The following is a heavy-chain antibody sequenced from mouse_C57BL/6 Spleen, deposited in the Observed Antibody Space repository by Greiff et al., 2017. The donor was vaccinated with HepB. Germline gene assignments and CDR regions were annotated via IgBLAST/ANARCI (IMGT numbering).Heavy chain of an antibody. CDR3: ARGRYYYGSPYYFDY. V-gene: IGHV3-6*01. D-gene: IGHD1-1*01. CDR1: GYSITSGYY. CDR2: ISYDGSN. J-gene: IGHJ2*01. Sequence: EVKLQESGPGLVKPSQSLSLTCSVTGYSITSGYYWNWIPQFPGNKLEWMGYISYDGSNNYNPSLKNRISITRDTSKNQFFLKLNSVTTEDTATYYCARGRYYYGSPYYFDYWGQGTTLTVSS.